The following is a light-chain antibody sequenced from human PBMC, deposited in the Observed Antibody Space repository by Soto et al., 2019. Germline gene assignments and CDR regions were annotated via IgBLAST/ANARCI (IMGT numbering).Light chain of an antibody. Sequence: DIQMTQSPSSLSAAVGDRVTITCQASQDISNYLNWYQQKPGKAPKLLIYDASNLETGVPSRFSGSGSGTDFTFTISSLQPEDIATYYCQQYDNLPITCGQGTQREIK. CDR2: DAS. V-gene: IGKV1-33*01. CDR1: QDISNY. CDR3: QQYDNLPIT. J-gene: IGKJ5*01.